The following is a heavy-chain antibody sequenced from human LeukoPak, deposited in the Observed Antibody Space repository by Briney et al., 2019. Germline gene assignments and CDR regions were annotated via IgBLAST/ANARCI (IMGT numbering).Heavy chain of an antibody. D-gene: IGHD2-2*02. Sequence: GASVKVSCKASGGTFSSYAISWVRQAPGQGLEWMGGIIPIFGTANYAQKFQGRVTITTDESTSTAYMELSSLRSEDTAVYYCAREGEEYCSSTSCYTFSDAFDIWGQGTMVTVSS. CDR1: GGTFSSYA. CDR2: IIPIFGTA. J-gene: IGHJ3*02. V-gene: IGHV1-69*05. CDR3: AREGEEYCSSTSCYTFSDAFDI.